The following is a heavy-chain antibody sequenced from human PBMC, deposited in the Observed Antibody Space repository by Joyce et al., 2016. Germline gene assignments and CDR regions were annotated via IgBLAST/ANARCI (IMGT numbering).Heavy chain of an antibody. CDR3: ARGGIVYDYSMDL. CDR1: GFTFSTSS. J-gene: IGHJ6*02. Sequence: EVQLVESGGGLVKPGGSLRISCAASGFTFSTSSMSWFRRARGKGRGWVSAISRDSTYIFYADSVKGRFTVSRDNAKNSLYLQMNSLRAEDTAVFFCARGGIVYDYSMDLWGQGTTVTVSS. V-gene: IGHV3-21*02. CDR2: ISRDSTYI. D-gene: IGHD3-22*01.